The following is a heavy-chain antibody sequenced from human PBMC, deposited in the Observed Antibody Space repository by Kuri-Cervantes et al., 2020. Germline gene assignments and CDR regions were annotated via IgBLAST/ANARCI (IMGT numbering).Heavy chain of an antibody. J-gene: IGHJ6*02. Sequence: GESLKISCAASGFTFSSYSMNWVRQAPGKGLEWVSSISSSSSYIYYADSVKGRFTISRDNAKNSLSLQMNSLRAEDTAVYYCARAPGGHYYGMDVWGQGTTVTVSS. CDR3: ARAPGGHYYGMDV. V-gene: IGHV3-21*01. CDR1: GFTFSSYS. CDR2: ISSSSSYI. D-gene: IGHD3-10*01.